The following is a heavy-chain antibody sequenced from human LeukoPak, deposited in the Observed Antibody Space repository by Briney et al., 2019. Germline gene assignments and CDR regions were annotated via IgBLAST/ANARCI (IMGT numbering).Heavy chain of an antibody. CDR3: ARGQREMATITPFDY. D-gene: IGHD5-24*01. V-gene: IGHV5-51*01. J-gene: IGHJ4*02. CDR2: IYPGDSDT. Sequence: KPGESLKISCKGSGYSFTSYWIGWVRQMPGKGLEWMGIIYPGDSDTRYSPSFQGQVTISADKSISTAYLQWSSLKASDTAMYYCARGQREMATITPFDYWGQGTLVTVSS. CDR1: GYSFTSYW.